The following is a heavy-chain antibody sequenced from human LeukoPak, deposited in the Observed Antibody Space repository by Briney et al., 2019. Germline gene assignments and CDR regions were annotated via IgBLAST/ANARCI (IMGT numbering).Heavy chain of an antibody. J-gene: IGHJ4*02. CDR1: GFTFSNYE. CDR3: ARVGYTYGYSLLDY. CDR2: IKQDGSEK. D-gene: IGHD5-18*01. Sequence: PGESLRLSCAASGFTFSNYEMNWVRQAPGKGLEWVANIKQDGSEKYYVDSVKGRFTISRDNAKNSLYLQMNSMRAEDTAVYYCARVGYTYGYSLLDYWGQGTLVTVSS. V-gene: IGHV3-7*05.